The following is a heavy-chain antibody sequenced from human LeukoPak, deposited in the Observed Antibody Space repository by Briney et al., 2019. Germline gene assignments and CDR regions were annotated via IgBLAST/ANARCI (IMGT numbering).Heavy chain of an antibody. CDR2: ISYDGSNK. CDR3: AREVGGYSYGYGY. D-gene: IGHD5-18*01. CDR1: GFTFSSYG. V-gene: IGHV3-30*03. J-gene: IGHJ4*02. Sequence: GGSLRLSCAASGFTFSSYGMHWVRQAPGKGLEWVAVISYDGSNKYYADSVKGRFTISRDNSKNTLYLQMNSLRAEDTAVYYCAREVGGYSYGYGYWGQGTLVTVSS.